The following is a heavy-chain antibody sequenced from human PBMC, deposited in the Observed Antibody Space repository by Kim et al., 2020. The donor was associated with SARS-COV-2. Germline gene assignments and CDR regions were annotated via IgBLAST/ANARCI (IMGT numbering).Heavy chain of an antibody. J-gene: IGHJ4*02. CDR3: ARDPAGAVYFDY. V-gene: IGHV3-30*04. CDR1: GFTFSSYA. Sequence: GSLRLSCAASGFTFSSYAMHWVRQAPGKGLEWVAVISYDGSNKYYADSVKGRFTISRDNSKNTLYLQMNSLRAEDTAVYYCARDPAGAVYFDYWGQGTL. CDR2: ISYDGSNK. D-gene: IGHD6-19*01.